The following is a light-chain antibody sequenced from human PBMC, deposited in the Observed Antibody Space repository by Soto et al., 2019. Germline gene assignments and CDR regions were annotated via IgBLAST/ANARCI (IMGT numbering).Light chain of an antibody. Sequence: QTASVSGSPGQSITISCTGTSSDVGGYNYVSWYQQHPGKAPKLMIYDVSNRPSGVSNRFSGSKSGNTASLTISGLQAEDEADYYCSSYTGSTTYVFGIGTKVTVL. CDR3: SSYTGSTTYV. J-gene: IGLJ1*01. V-gene: IGLV2-14*01. CDR1: SSDVGGYNY. CDR2: DVS.